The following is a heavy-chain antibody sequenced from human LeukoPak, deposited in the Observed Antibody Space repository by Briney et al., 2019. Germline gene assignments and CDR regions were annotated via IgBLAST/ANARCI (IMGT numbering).Heavy chain of an antibody. CDR1: GFTFSSYS. D-gene: IGHD3-22*01. Sequence: GGSLRLSCAASGFTFSSYSMNWVRQAPGKGLEWVSSISSSSSYIYYADSVKGRFTISRDNAKNSLYLQMNSLRAEDTAVYYCARGGYYYDSSGYYDLFDYWGQGTLVTVSS. J-gene: IGHJ4*02. CDR2: ISSSSSYI. CDR3: ARGGYYYDSSGYYDLFDY. V-gene: IGHV3-21*01.